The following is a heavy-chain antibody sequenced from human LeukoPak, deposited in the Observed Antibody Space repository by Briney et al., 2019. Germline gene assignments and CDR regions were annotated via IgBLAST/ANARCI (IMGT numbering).Heavy chain of an antibody. Sequence: GRSLRLSCAASGFTFSSYAMHWVRQAPGKGLEWVAVISYDGSNKYYADSVKGRFTISRDNSKNTLYLQMNSLRAEDTAVYYCAKDSHYDSREGAFDIWGQGTMVTVSS. CDR2: ISYDGSNK. D-gene: IGHD3-22*01. CDR1: GFTFSSYA. J-gene: IGHJ3*02. V-gene: IGHV3-30-3*01. CDR3: AKDSHYDSREGAFDI.